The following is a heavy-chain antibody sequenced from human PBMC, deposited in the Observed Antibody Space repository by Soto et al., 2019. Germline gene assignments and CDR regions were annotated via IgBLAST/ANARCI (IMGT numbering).Heavy chain of an antibody. J-gene: IGHJ1*01. CDR2: INGGGGST. Sequence: QPGWSLRLSCVASGFSFSNFVVSWVRQPPGKGLEWVSGINGGGGSTYYADSVEGRFTISRDNSKNTVYLQMDSLRGEDTATYYCAIGVSGNYFECLKPRGQGT. CDR1: GFSFSNFV. D-gene: IGHD1-26*01. V-gene: IGHV3-23*01. CDR3: AIGVSGNYFECLKP.